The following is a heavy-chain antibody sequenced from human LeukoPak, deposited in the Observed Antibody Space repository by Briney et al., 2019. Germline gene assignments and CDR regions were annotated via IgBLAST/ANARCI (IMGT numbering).Heavy chain of an antibody. CDR1: GGSISSYY. CDR3: ARHDYGDYVGFDY. CDR2: IYYSGST. Sequence: SETLSLTCTVSGGSISSYYWSWIRQPPGKGLEWIGYIYYSGSTNYNPSLRSRVTISVDTSKNQLSLKLSSVTAADTAVYYCARHDYGDYVGFDYWGQGTLVTVSS. J-gene: IGHJ4*02. D-gene: IGHD4-17*01. V-gene: IGHV4-59*08.